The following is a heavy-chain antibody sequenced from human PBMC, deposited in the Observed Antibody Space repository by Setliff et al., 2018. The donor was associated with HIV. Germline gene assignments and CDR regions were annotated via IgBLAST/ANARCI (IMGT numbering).Heavy chain of an antibody. CDR2: IYYSGST. D-gene: IGHD6-13*01. J-gene: IGHJ6*03. Sequence: ETLSLTCTVSGDSVSSRSYYWSWIRQPPGKGLEWIGYIYYSGSTNYNPSLKSRVTISVDTSKNLFALNLTSVTAADTAVYYCARVSCSSWYSIPRYYYYSMDVWGNGTTVTVSS. CDR3: ARVSCSSWYSIPRYYYYSMDV. CDR1: GDSVSSRSYY. V-gene: IGHV4-61*01.